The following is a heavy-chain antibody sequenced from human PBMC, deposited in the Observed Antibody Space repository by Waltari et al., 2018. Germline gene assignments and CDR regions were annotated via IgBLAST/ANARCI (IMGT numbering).Heavy chain of an antibody. CDR2: IWYDGTKT. CDR1: GFTFSCYA. V-gene: IGHV3-33*01. Sequence: QMQLVESGGGVVQPGRSLRLSCATSGFTFSCYAMHWVRQAPGKGLEWVAVIWYDGTKTYHADSVRGRFSISRDNFQSSLDLQMDSLRAEDTAVYYCARVHGRVHYYGMDIWGQGTTVIVSS. D-gene: IGHD3-10*01. CDR3: ARVHGRVHYYGMDI. J-gene: IGHJ6*02.